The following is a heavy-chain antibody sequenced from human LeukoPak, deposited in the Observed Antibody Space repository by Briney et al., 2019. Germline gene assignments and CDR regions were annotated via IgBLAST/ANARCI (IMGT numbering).Heavy chain of an antibody. CDR1: GFTFSSYA. CDR3: AKDHPQGYSGYDFGY. J-gene: IGHJ4*02. V-gene: IGHV3-23*01. D-gene: IGHD5-12*01. CDR2: ISGSGGST. Sequence: PGGSLRLSCAASGFTFSSYAMSWVRQAPGKGLEWVSAISGSGGSTYYADSVKGRSTISRDNSKNTLYLQMNSLRAEDTAVYYCAKDHPQGYSGYDFGYWGQGTLVTVSS.